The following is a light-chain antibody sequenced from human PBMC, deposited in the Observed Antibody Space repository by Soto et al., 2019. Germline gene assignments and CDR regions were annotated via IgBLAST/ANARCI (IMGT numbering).Light chain of an antibody. CDR1: QSISSN. CDR2: GTS. Sequence: EIVMTQSPATLSVSPGERVTLSCRASQSISSNLAWYQQKPGQAPSLHMYGTSTRATGIPARFSGSGSGTEFTLTISSLQSEDFAVYYCQQYNTWSSITFGQGTRLEIK. V-gene: IGKV3-15*01. CDR3: QQYNTWSSIT. J-gene: IGKJ5*01.